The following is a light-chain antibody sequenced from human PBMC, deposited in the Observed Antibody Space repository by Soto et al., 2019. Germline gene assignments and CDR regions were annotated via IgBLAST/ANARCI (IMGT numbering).Light chain of an antibody. J-gene: IGKJ4*01. CDR3: QQLNSYLALT. Sequence: DIQLTQSPSFLSASVGDRVTITCRASQGISSYLAWYQQKPGKAPKLLIYAASTLQNGVPSRFSGSGSGTEFTLTISSLQPEDFATYYCQQLNSYLALTFGGGTKVEIK. CDR1: QGISSY. CDR2: AAS. V-gene: IGKV1-9*01.